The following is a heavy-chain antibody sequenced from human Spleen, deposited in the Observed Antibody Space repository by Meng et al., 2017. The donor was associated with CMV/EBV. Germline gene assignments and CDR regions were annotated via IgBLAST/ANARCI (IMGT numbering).Heavy chain of an antibody. V-gene: IGHV4-34*01. J-gene: IGHJ6*02. Sequence: GSLRLSCAVYGGSFSGYYWSWIRQPPGKGLEWIGEINHSGSTNYNPSLKSRVTISVDTSKNQFSLKLSSVTAADTAVYYCAREGGSSDGSYYYGMDVWGQGTTVTVSS. CDR3: AREGGSSDGSYYYGMDV. CDR2: INHSGST. CDR1: GGSFSGYY. D-gene: IGHD1-1*01.